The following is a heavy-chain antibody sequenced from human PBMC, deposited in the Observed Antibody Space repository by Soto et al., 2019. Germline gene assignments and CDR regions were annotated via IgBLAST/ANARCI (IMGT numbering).Heavy chain of an antibody. CDR3: AKEGERELLYYFDY. J-gene: IGHJ4*02. D-gene: IGHD1-26*01. V-gene: IGHV3-23*01. CDR2: ISGSGGST. Sequence: EVQLLESGAGLVQPGGSLRLSCAASGFTFSSYAMSWVREAPGKGLEWVSAISGSGGSTYYADSVKGRFTISRDNSKNTLYLRMNSLRAEDTAVYYCAKEGERELLYYFDYWGQGTLVTVSS. CDR1: GFTFSSYA.